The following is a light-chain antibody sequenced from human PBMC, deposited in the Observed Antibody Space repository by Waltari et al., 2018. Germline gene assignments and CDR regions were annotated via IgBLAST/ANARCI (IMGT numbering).Light chain of an antibody. J-gene: IGKJ4*01. CDR2: WAS. Sequence: DIVTTQSPDSLAVSLGEWATINCKSSQSVLYSSKNKNYLAWYQQKPGQPPRLLIYWASTRESGVPDRFSGSGSETDFTLTISSLQAEDVAVYYCQQYYSTPPLTFGGGTKVEIK. CDR3: QQYYSTPPLT. V-gene: IGKV4-1*01. CDR1: QSVLYSSKNKNY.